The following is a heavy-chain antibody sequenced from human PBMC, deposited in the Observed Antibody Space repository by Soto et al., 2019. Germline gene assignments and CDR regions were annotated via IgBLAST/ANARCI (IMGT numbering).Heavy chain of an antibody. J-gene: IGHJ6*03. CDR3: ARQWLVPPPYYYMDV. Sequence: QVQLVQSGAEVKKPGASVKVSCKASGYTFTSYGISWVRQAPGQGLEWMGWISAYNGNTNYAQKLQGRVTMTTDTSTSTAHMELRSLRSDDTAVYYCARQWLVPPPYYYMDVWGKGTTVTVSS. CDR1: GYTFTSYG. V-gene: IGHV1-18*01. CDR2: ISAYNGNT. D-gene: IGHD6-19*01.